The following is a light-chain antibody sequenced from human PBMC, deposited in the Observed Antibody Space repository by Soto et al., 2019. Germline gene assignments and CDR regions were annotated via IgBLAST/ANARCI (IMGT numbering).Light chain of an antibody. CDR3: SSYAGSRNV. V-gene: IGLV2-8*01. CDR1: SSDVGGYNY. J-gene: IGLJ1*01. CDR2: EVN. Sequence: QSVLTQPPSASGSPGQSVAISCTGTSSDVGGYNYVSWYQQHPGKAPKLMIYEVNKRPSGVPDRCSGSKSGNTASLTVSGLQAEDEADYYCSSYAGSRNVFGTGTKATVL.